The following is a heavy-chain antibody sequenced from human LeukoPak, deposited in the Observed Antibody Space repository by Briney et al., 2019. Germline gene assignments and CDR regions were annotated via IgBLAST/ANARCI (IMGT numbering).Heavy chain of an antibody. CDR2: INPNSGGT. Sequence: GSVRDSSASSLYTLTVKHMHAVRPAPERRGEGVGWINPNSGGTNYAQKFQGSVTMTRDTSISTAYMELSRLRSDDTAVYYCARGFGQQLVRNDYWGQGTLVTVSS. J-gene: IGHJ4*02. D-gene: IGHD6-13*01. CDR1: LYTLTVKH. CDR3: ARGFGQQLVRNDY. V-gene: IGHV1-2*02.